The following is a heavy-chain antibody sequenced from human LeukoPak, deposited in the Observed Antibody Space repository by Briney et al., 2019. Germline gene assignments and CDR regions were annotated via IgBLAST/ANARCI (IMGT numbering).Heavy chain of an antibody. Sequence: GGSLRLSCVGSGFSFSSFAMCWVRQAPGKGLEWVSTISGGGSYTYFADSVKGRFTVSRDDSKSMHFLQMNSLRPEDTALYFCAKRITVSAGYYLDSWGRGTLVTVSS. CDR1: GFSFSSFA. J-gene: IGHJ4*02. V-gene: IGHV3-23*01. CDR3: AKRITVSAGYYLDS. D-gene: IGHD6-19*01. CDR2: ISGGGSYT.